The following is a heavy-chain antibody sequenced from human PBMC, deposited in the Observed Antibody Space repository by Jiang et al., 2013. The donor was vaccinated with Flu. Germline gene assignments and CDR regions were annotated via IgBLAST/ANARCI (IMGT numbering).Heavy chain of an antibody. CDR1: GGSVSSGSYY. Sequence: PGLVKPSETLSLTCTVSGGSVSSGSYYWSWIRQPPGKGLEWIGYIYYSGSTNYNPSLKSRVTISVDTSKNQFSLKLSSVTAADTAVYYCAREARGYCSGDSCVNWFDPWGQGTLVTVSS. CDR3: AREARGYCSGDSCVNWFDP. CDR2: IYYSGST. J-gene: IGHJ5*02. D-gene: IGHD2-15*01. V-gene: IGHV4-61*01.